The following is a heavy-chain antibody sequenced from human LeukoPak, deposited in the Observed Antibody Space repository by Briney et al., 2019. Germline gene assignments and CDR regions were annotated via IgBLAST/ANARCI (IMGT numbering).Heavy chain of an antibody. J-gene: IGHJ4*02. Sequence: GGSLRLSCAASGFTFSSYAMHWVRQAPGKGLEWVAVISYDGSNKYYADSVKGRFTISRDNSKNTLYLQMNSLRAEDTAEYYCARDPSMESGVYYFDYWGQGTLVTVSS. CDR1: GFTFSSYA. CDR3: ARDPSMESGVYYFDY. CDR2: ISYDGSNK. D-gene: IGHD2/OR15-2a*01. V-gene: IGHV3-30-3*01.